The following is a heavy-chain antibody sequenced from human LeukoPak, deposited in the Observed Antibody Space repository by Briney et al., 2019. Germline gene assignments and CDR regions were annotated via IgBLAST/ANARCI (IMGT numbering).Heavy chain of an antibody. J-gene: IGHJ6*02. D-gene: IGHD3-3*01. V-gene: IGHV4-39*01. CDR2: IYYSGST. CDR1: GGSISSYY. CDR3: AITLPYDFWSGYFWKFSMDV. Sequence: SETLSLTCTVSGGSISSYYWGWIRQPPGKGLEWIGSIYYSGSTYYNPSLKSRVTISVDTSKNQFSLKLSSVTAADTAVYYCAITLPYDFWSGYFWKFSMDVWGQGTTVTVSS.